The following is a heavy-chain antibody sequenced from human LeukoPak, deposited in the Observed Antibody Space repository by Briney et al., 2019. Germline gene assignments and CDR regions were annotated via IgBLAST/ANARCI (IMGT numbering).Heavy chain of an antibody. CDR2: IYYSGST. CDR3: ARDAPDQSLDY. CDR1: GGSISSDGFY. Sequence: SQTLSLTCTVSGGSISSDGFYWSWIRQHPGKDLEWIGYIYYSGSTYYNPSLKSRVTISVDTSKNQFSLKLSSVTAADTAVYYCARDAPDQSLDYWGQGTLVTVSS. J-gene: IGHJ4*02. V-gene: IGHV4-31*03.